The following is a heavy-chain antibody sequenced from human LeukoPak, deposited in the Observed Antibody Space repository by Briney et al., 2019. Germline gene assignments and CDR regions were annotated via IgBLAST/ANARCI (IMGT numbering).Heavy chain of an antibody. Sequence: PGGSLRLSCAASGFTFSSYSMNWVRQAPGKGLEWVSSISTSSSYIYYADSVKGRFTISRDNAKNSLYLQMNSLRAEDTAVYYCARGDDYAYAFGIWGQGTMVTVSS. CDR3: ARGDDYAYAFGI. J-gene: IGHJ3*02. D-gene: IGHD4-17*01. CDR2: ISTSSSYI. V-gene: IGHV3-21*01. CDR1: GFTFSSYS.